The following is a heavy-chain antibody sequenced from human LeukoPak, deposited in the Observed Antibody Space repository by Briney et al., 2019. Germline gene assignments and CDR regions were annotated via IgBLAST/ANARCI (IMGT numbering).Heavy chain of an antibody. D-gene: IGHD3-16*01. CDR1: GGSISSSSYY. V-gene: IGHV4-39*07. Sequence: SETLSLTCTVSGGSISSSSYYWGWIRQPPGKGLEWIGSIYYSGSTSYSPSLRSRVTISVDTSKNQFSLKLSSVTAADTAVYYCARETSQKGAHYTDVWGKGTTVTISS. CDR2: IYYSGST. CDR3: ARETSQKGAHYTDV. J-gene: IGHJ6*03.